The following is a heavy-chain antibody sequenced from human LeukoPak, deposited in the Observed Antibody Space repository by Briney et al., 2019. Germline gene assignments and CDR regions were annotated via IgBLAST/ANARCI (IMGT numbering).Heavy chain of an antibody. V-gene: IGHV4-59*01. CDR2: IYYSGST. Sequence: SETLSLTCSVSGGSISSYYWSWIRQPPGKGLEWIGYIYYSGSTNYNPSLKSRVTISVDTSKNQFSLKLSSVTAADTAVYYCARDAPGGGSSSAFDYWGQGTLVTVSS. J-gene: IGHJ4*02. D-gene: IGHD6-6*01. CDR3: ARDAPGGGSSSAFDY. CDR1: GGSISSYY.